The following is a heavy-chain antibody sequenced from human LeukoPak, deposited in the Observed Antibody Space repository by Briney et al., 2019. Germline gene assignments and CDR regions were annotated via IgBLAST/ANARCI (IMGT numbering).Heavy chain of an antibody. V-gene: IGHV3-13*01. CDR3: ARETFYFDSIGRKNYYSDY. Sequence: GGSLRLSCAASGFTFSSYDMHWVRQVTGKRLEWVSGLGAAGDSYYSDSVKGRFTISRENAKNSLYLQMNTLRTEDTAVYYCARETFYFDSIGRKNYYSDYWGQGTLVTVSS. CDR2: LGAAGDS. J-gene: IGHJ4*02. D-gene: IGHD3-22*01. CDR1: GFTFSSYD.